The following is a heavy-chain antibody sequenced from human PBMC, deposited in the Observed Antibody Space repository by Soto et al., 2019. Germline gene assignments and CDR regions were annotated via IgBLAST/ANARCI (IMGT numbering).Heavy chain of an antibody. D-gene: IGHD2-2*02. CDR1: GGAFSSYA. J-gene: IGHJ4*02. CDR3: ARVRECSSTSCYTDYYFEY. Sequence: SVKVSCKASGGAFSSYAISWVRQAPVQGLEWMGGIIPIFGTANYAQKFQGRVTITADESTSTAYMELSSLRSEDAAVHYCARVRECSSTSCYTDYYFEYWGKGTMVTVSS. CDR2: IIPIFGTA. V-gene: IGHV1-69*13.